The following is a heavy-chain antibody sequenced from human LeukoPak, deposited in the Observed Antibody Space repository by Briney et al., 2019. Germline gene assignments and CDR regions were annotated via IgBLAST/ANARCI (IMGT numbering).Heavy chain of an antibody. CDR1: GGSFSGYY. CDR3: ARALQGWLQSYYFDY. CDR2: INHSGST. V-gene: IGHV4-34*01. Sequence: SETLSLTCAVYGGSFSGYYWSWIRQPPGKGLEWIGEINHSGSTNYNPYLKSRVTISVDTSKNQFSLKLSSVTAADTAVYYCARALQGWLQSYYFDYWGQGTLVTVSS. D-gene: IGHD5-24*01. J-gene: IGHJ4*02.